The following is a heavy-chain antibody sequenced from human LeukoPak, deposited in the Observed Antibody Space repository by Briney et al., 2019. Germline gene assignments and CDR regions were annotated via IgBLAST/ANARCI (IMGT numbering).Heavy chain of an antibody. CDR3: AKGIYSSGWSYFDY. CDR1: GFTFSSSD. CDR2: IRHSDSNT. V-gene: IGHV3-23*05. Sequence: GGSLRLSCAASGFTFSSSDMSWVRQAPGSGLEWVSSIRHSDSNTYYADSVMGRFTISRDNSKNTLYLQMNSLRAEDTAVYYCAKGIYSSGWSYFDYWGHGTLVTVSS. J-gene: IGHJ4*01. D-gene: IGHD6-19*01.